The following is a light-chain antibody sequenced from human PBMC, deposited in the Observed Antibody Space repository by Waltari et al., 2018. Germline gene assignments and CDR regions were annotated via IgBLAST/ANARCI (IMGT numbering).Light chain of an antibody. Sequence: EIVLTQSPATLSLSPGERATLSCRASQSVSSSYLAWYQQKPGLAPRLLIYDASSRATGIPDRFSGSGSGTDFTLTISRLEPEDFAVYYCQQYGSSPPAYTFGQGTKLEIK. CDR2: DAS. J-gene: IGKJ2*01. CDR3: QQYGSSPPAYT. V-gene: IGKV3D-20*01. CDR1: QSVSSSY.